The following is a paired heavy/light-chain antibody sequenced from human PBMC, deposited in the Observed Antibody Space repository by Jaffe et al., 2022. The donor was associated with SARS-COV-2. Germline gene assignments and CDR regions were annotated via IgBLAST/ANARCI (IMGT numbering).Light chain of an antibody. Sequence: QSALTQPPSASGSPGQSVTISCTGTSSDVGGYNYVSWYQQSPGKAPKLIIYEVTKRPSGVPDRFSGSKSGNTASLTVSGLQAEDEADYYCSSYAGSNSFYVFGTGTKVTV. CDR3: SSYAGSNSFYV. CDR1: SSDVGGYNY. V-gene: IGLV2-8*01. J-gene: IGLJ1*01. CDR2: EVT.
Heavy chain of an antibody. CDR3: ARGTIVGAKGYFDY. V-gene: IGHV3-74*01. Sequence: EVQLVESGGGLVQPGGSLRLSCAASASGITFSSYWMHWVRQAPGKGLLWVARINSDGSFINYADSVKGRFTISRDNAKNTLYLQMSSLRVEDTAMYYCARGTIVGAKGYFDYWGQGSLVTVSS. J-gene: IGHJ4*02. CDR2: INSDGSFI. D-gene: IGHD1-26*01. CDR1: GITFSSYW.